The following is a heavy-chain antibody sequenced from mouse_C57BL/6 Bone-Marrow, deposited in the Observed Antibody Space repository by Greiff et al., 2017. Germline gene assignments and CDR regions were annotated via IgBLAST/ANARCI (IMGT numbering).Heavy chain of an antibody. V-gene: IGHV5-17*01. Sequence: EVKLVESGGGLVKPGGSLKLSCAASGFTISDYGMHWVRQAPPKRLAWVAYLSSGNSTINYAATVKGRFTISSDTAKNTLFLQMTSVSTEDTAMYYCARSYYYGGSYDAMDYWGQGTSVTVSS. J-gene: IGHJ4*01. D-gene: IGHD1-1*01. CDR1: GFTISDYG. CDR3: ARSYYYGGSYDAMDY. CDR2: LSSGNSTI.